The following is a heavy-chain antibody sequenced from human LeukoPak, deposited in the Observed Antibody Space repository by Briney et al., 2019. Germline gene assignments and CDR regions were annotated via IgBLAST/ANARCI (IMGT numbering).Heavy chain of an antibody. CDR1: GGSISSYY. J-gene: IGHJ4*02. CDR2: IYYSGST. V-gene: IGHV4-59*08. CDR3: ARRVRAAFDY. Sequence: SETLSLTCTVSGGSISSYYWSWIRQPPGKGLEWIGYIYYSGSTNYNPSLKSRVTISVDTSKNQFFLKLSSVTAADTAVYYCARRVRAAFDYWGQGTLVTVSS. D-gene: IGHD6-25*01.